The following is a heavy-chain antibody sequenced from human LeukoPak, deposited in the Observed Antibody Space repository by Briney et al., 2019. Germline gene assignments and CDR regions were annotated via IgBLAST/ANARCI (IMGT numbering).Heavy chain of an antibody. V-gene: IGHV3-23*01. CDR3: GKLFYSSGMYHFDY. Sequence: PGGSLRLSCATSGFTFSSSAMSWVRQPPGKGLAWVSTISGSGGGTYYAVSVQGRFTISRDNSKNTLYLQMNSLRAEDTAVFYCGKLFYSSGMYHFDYWGQGTLVTVSS. D-gene: IGHD3-10*01. CDR2: ISGSGGGT. J-gene: IGHJ4*02. CDR1: GFTFSSSA.